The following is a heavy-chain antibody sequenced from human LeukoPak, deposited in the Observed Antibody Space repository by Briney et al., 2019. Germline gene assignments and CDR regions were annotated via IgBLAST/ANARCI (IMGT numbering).Heavy chain of an antibody. J-gene: IGHJ4*02. D-gene: IGHD2-8*01. CDR1: GGSITSGGYF. Sequence: SETLSLTSTVSGGSITSGGYFWGWIRQPPGKGLEWIGTIYYTGRTYYNTSLKSRLTISVDTSKNQFSLSLSSVTAADTAVYYCARLLASALYYFDSWGQGTLVTVSS. CDR3: ARLLASALYYFDS. V-gene: IGHV4-39*01. CDR2: IYYTGRT.